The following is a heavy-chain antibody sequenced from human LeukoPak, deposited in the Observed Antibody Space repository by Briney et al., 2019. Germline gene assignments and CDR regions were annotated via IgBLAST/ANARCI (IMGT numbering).Heavy chain of an antibody. CDR1: GFTFSGSA. CDR2: IRSKANSYAT. V-gene: IGHV3-73*01. J-gene: IGHJ4*02. Sequence: GGSLRLSCAASGFTFSGSAMHWVRQASGKGLEWVGRIRSKANSYATAYAASVKGRFTISRDDSKNTAYLQMNSLKTEYTAVYYCTSHDYGDYPFDYWGQGTLVTVSS. D-gene: IGHD4-17*01. CDR3: TSHDYGDYPFDY.